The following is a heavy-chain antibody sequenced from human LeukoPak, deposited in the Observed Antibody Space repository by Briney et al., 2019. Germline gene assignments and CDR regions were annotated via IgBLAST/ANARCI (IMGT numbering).Heavy chain of an antibody. Sequence: PSQTLSLTCTVSGGSISSGDYYWSWIRQPPGKGLEWIGYIYYSGSTYYNPSLKSRVTISVDTSKNQFSLKLSSVTAADTAVYYCARDFGEIAAPYYYYMDVWGKGTTVTVSS. D-gene: IGHD6-6*01. CDR2: IYYSGST. CDR1: GGSISSGDYY. J-gene: IGHJ6*03. V-gene: IGHV4-30-4*08. CDR3: ARDFGEIAAPYYYYMDV.